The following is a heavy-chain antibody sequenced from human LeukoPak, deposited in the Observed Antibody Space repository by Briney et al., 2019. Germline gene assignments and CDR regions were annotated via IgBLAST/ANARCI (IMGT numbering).Heavy chain of an antibody. Sequence: ASVKVSCKASGYTFTSYDINWVRQAAGQGLEWMGWMTPNSGFSGYAHKFQDRVTITRDISASTAYMELSSLTSEDTAVYYCARGSYYYGSGSFMGSDYWGQGTLVTVSS. CDR2: MTPNSGFS. V-gene: IGHV1-8*01. J-gene: IGHJ4*02. CDR1: GYTFTSYD. D-gene: IGHD3-10*01. CDR3: ARGSYYYGSGSFMGSDY.